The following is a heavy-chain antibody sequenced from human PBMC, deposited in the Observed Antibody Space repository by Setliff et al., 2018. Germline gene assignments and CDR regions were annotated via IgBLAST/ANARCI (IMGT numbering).Heavy chain of an antibody. CDR3: ARGNNWEPDAFDV. J-gene: IGHJ3*01. D-gene: IGHD1-20*01. Sequence: PSETLSLTCTVSGGSISSYYWSWIRQPPGKGLEWIAYIYYSGSTNYSPSLKSRVTISVDTSKNQFSLKLSSVTAADTAVYYCARGNNWEPDAFDVWGQGTMVTVSS. CDR2: IYYSGST. CDR1: GGSISSYY. V-gene: IGHV4-59*01.